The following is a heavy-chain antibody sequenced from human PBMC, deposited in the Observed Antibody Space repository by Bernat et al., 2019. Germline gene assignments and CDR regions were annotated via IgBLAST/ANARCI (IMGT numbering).Heavy chain of an antibody. CDR3: ARHAKSRGYYYGSGWFDP. D-gene: IGHD3-10*01. V-gene: IGHV4-39*01. Sequence: QLQLQESGPGLVKPSETLSLTCTVSGGSISSSSYYWGWIRQPPGKGLEWIGSIDYSGSTYYNPSLKSRVTISVDTSKNQFSLKLSSVTAADTAVYYCARHAKSRGYYYGSGWFDPWGQGTLVTVSS. CDR2: IDYSGST. J-gene: IGHJ5*02. CDR1: GGSISSSSYY.